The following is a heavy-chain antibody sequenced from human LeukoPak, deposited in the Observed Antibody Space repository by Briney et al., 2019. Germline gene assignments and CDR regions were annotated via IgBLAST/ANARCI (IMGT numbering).Heavy chain of an antibody. CDR1: GFTVSSNH. V-gene: IGHV3-53*01. J-gene: IGHJ4*02. D-gene: IGHD1-1*01. CDR3: ARGPAGYN. Sequence: SGGSLRLSCAASGFTVSSNHMSWVRQAPGKGLEWVSVIYSGCSTDYADSVKGRFTISRDNSKNTLYLQMNSLRAEDTAVYHCARGPAGYNWGQGTLVTVSS. CDR2: IYSGCST.